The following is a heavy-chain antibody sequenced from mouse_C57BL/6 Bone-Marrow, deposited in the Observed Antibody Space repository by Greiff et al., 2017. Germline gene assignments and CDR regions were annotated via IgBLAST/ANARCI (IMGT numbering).Heavy chain of an antibody. Sequence: QVQLQQSGPELVKPGASVKISCKASGYAFSSSWMNWVKQRPGKGLEWIGRIYPGDGDTNYNGKFKGKATLTADKSSSTAYMQLSSLTSEDSAVYFCARGGKITTVVAPYYFDYWGQGTTLTVSS. CDR3: ARGGKITTVVAPYYFDY. CDR2: IYPGDGDT. V-gene: IGHV1-82*01. CDR1: GYAFSSSW. J-gene: IGHJ2*01. D-gene: IGHD1-1*01.